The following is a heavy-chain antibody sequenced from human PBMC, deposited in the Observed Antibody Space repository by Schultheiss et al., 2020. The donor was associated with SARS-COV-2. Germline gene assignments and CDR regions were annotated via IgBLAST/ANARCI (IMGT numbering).Heavy chain of an antibody. CDR1: GFTFSSCD. D-gene: IGHD3-16*01. Sequence: GGSLRLSCIVSGFTFSSCDVHWVRLAPGKGLECVAVISYDGSNEYYADSVKGRFTISRDNSKNTLYLQMNSLRAEDTAVYYCARGSPLWTRTGCVDIWGQGTMVTVSS. V-gene: IGHV3-30*03. CDR3: ARGSPLWTRTGCVDI. J-gene: IGHJ3*02. CDR2: ISYDGSNE.